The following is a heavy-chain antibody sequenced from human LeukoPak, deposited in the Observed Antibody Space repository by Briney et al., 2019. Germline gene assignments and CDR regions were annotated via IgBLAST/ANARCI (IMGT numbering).Heavy chain of an antibody. V-gene: IGHV1-18*01. D-gene: IGHD3-10*01. CDR3: ARDLFYNGSGGLY. CDR2: ISAYNGHT. Sequence: ASVEVSCKASGYTFTSYGVSWVRQAPGQGLEWMGWISAYNGHTKYAQKFQGRVTMTTDTSTSTAYMDVRSLRSDDTAVYYCARDLFYNGSGGLYWGQGTLVTVSS. J-gene: IGHJ4*02. CDR1: GYTFTSYG.